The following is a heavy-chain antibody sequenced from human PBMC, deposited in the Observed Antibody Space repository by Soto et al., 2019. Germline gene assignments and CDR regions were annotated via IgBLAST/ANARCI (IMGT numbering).Heavy chain of an antibody. CDR2: TYYRSKWYN. CDR3: ARVMVQKSEYSSPTYSDY. CDR1: GDSVSSNSAA. D-gene: IGHD6-6*01. Sequence: QSQTLSLTCAISGDSVSSNSAAWNWIRQSPSRGLEWLGRTYYRSKWYNDYAVSVKSRITINPDTSKNQFSLQLNSVTPEDTAVYYCARVMVQKSEYSSPTYSDYWGQGTLVTVSS. V-gene: IGHV6-1*01. J-gene: IGHJ4*02.